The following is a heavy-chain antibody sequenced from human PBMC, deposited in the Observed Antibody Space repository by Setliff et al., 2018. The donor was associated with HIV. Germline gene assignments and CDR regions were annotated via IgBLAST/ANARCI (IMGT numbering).Heavy chain of an antibody. Sequence: QPGGSLRLSCAASGLSVSTSYMSWVRQAPGKGLEWVSVIYSDGSTYYADSVRDRFTISRDNPKNTLYLQINNLRAEDTAVYFCTRDSSFSWYHVYWGQGTLVTVSS. CDR1: GLSVSTSY. CDR3: TRDSSFSWYHVY. CDR2: IYSDGST. D-gene: IGHD6-13*01. V-gene: IGHV3-66*01. J-gene: IGHJ4*02.